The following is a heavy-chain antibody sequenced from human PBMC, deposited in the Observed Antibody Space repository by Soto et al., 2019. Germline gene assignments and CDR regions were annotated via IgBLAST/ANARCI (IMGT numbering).Heavy chain of an antibody. J-gene: IGHJ4*02. CDR1: GYTFTSYA. CDR3: ARDQGYYDSGGYYKP. CDR2: INAGNGNT. D-gene: IGHD3-10*01. V-gene: IGHV1-3*01. Sequence: ASVKVSCKASGYTFTSYAIHWVRQAPGQRLEWMGWINAGNGNTKYSQKFQGRVTITRDTSATTAYMELSSLRSEDTAVYYCARDQGYYDSGGYYKPWGQGTLVTVSS.